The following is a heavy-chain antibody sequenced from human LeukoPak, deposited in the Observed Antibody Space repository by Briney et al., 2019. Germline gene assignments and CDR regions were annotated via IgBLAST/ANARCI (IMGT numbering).Heavy chain of an antibody. D-gene: IGHD2/OR15-2a*01. CDR3: SRGEYGGGETH. V-gene: IGHV4-59*08. CDR2: IYFSGST. CDR1: GGSISSDY. Sequence: SETLSITCTVSGGSISSDYWGWIRQPPGQGLEHIGYIYFSGSTNYNPSFKSRVTISVDRSRNQSSLQLNSVTAADTAVYYCSRGEYGGGETHWGQGILVTVSS. J-gene: IGHJ4*02.